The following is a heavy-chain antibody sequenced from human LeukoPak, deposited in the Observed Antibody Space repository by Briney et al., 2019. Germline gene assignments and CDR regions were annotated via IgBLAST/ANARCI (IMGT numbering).Heavy chain of an antibody. Sequence: ASVKVSCKASGYTFTSYGISWVRQAPGQGLEWMGWISAYNGNTNYAQKLQGRVTMTTDTSTSTAYMELRSLRSDDTAVYYCARLRDYGDYYDAFDIWGQGTMVTVPS. CDR2: ISAYNGNT. D-gene: IGHD4-17*01. CDR3: ARLRDYGDYYDAFDI. J-gene: IGHJ3*02. CDR1: GYTFTSYG. V-gene: IGHV1-18*01.